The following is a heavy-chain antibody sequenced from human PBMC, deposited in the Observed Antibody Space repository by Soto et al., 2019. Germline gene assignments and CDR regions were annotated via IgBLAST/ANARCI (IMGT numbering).Heavy chain of an antibody. Sequence: SETLSLTCTVSGGSISSSSYYWGWIRQPPGKGLEWIGSIYYSGSTYYNPSLKSRVTISVDTSKNQFSLKLSSVTAADTAVYYCARTGYSYGLNYGMDVWGQGTTVTVYS. CDR3: ARTGYSYGLNYGMDV. J-gene: IGHJ6*02. CDR1: GGSISSSSYY. V-gene: IGHV4-39*01. D-gene: IGHD5-18*01. CDR2: IYYSGST.